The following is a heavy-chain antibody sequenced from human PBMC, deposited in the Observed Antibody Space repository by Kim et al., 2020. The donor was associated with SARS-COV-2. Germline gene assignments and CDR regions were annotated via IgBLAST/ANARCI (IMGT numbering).Heavy chain of an antibody. J-gene: IGHJ3*02. V-gene: IGHV5-10-1*01. CDR3: ASPTQLASDAFDI. CDR2: IDPSDSYT. D-gene: IGHD6-13*01. Sequence: GESLKISCKGSGYSFTSYWISWVRQMPGKGLEWMGRIDPSDSYTNYSPSFQGHVTISADKSISTAYLQWSSLKASDTAMYYCASPTQLASDAFDIWGQGTMVTVSS. CDR1: GYSFTSYW.